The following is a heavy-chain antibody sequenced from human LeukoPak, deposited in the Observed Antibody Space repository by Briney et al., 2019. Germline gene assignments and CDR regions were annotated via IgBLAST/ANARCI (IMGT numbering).Heavy chain of an antibody. CDR1: GFTFSSCD. J-gene: IGHJ6*03. Sequence: GGSLRLSCAASGFTFSSCDMHWVRQAPGKGLEWVAVISNDGSKKFYADSVKGRFTISRDNAKNTLNLQMNSLRAEDTAVYYCARAAAMAYYYYYYMDVWGKGTTVAISS. V-gene: IGHV3-30*03. D-gene: IGHD2-2*01. CDR2: ISNDGSKK. CDR3: ARAAAMAYYYYYYMDV.